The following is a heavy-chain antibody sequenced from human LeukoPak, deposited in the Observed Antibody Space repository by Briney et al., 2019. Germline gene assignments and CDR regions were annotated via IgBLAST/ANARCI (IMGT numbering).Heavy chain of an antibody. J-gene: IGHJ4*02. CDR2: IYYSGST. CDR1: GGSISSSSYY. Sequence: SETLSLTCTVSGGSISSSSYYWGWIRQPPGKGLEWIGSIYYSGSTYYNPSLKSRVTISVDTSKNQFSLKLSSVTAADTAVYYCARDPAPWDGYDSHWGQGTLVTVSS. V-gene: IGHV4-39*02. D-gene: IGHD5-12*01. CDR3: ARDPAPWDGYDSH.